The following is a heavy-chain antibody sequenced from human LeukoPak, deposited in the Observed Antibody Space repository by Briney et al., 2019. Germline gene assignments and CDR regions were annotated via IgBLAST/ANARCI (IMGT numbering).Heavy chain of an antibody. CDR1: GGSISGHL. J-gene: IGHJ4*02. D-gene: IGHD2-15*01. CDR3: ARAPGGCGGTLPSDG. V-gene: IGHV4-4*07. Sequence: SQTLSLTCTVSGGSISGHLCSWIRQHPGKGLESIGRIHNNGDSTHNPSLNSRATIALDTSGNQIFLKLTSVTATDTSVYDCARAPGGCGGTLPSDGWGPGTLVTVSS. CDR2: IHNNGDS.